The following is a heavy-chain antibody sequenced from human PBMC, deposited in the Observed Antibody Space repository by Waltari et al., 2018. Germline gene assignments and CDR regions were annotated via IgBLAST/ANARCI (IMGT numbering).Heavy chain of an antibody. CDR3: ARAKGFGELSLGNFDY. Sequence: QVQLQESGPGLVKPSQTLSLTCTVSGGSISSGSYSWSWIRKPAGKGLEWIGRIYTSGSTNYNPSLKSRVTISVDTSKNQFSLKLSSVTAADTAVYYCARAKGFGELSLGNFDYWGQGTLVTVSS. CDR1: GGSISSGSYS. CDR2: IYTSGST. D-gene: IGHD3-10*01. V-gene: IGHV4-61*02. J-gene: IGHJ4*02.